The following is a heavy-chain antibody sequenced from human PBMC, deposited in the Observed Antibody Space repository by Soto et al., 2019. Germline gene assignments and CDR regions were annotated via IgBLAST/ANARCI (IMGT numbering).Heavy chain of an antibody. Sequence: QVQLVESGGGVVQPGRSLRLSCAASGFTFNDYAIHWVRQAPGKGLEWVSVIYYDGSNEYYADSVKGRFTISRDNSKNTLYLQMNSLRVEDTALYYCARQMKGTVMVRQYYFDYWGQGTQVTVSS. CDR3: ARQMKGTVMVRQYYFDY. V-gene: IGHV3-33*01. J-gene: IGHJ4*02. CDR2: IYYDGSNE. CDR1: GFTFNDYA. D-gene: IGHD3-10*01.